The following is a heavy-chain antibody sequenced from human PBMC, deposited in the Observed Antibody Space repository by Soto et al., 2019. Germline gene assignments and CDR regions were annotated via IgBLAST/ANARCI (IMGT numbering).Heavy chain of an antibody. Sequence: QVQLVQSGAEMKRPGASVILSCKASGYIFTTNSIHWVRQTAGQGLEWMAKVNPRDGSTGYAQKFRGRVSMAWDTSTGTVSMEVSSLTSDDTATYYCARVRSSGREFDYWGQGTQVTVSS. CDR1: GYIFTTNS. D-gene: IGHD6-25*01. CDR2: VNPRDGST. CDR3: ARVRSSGREFDY. J-gene: IGHJ4*02. V-gene: IGHV1-46*01.